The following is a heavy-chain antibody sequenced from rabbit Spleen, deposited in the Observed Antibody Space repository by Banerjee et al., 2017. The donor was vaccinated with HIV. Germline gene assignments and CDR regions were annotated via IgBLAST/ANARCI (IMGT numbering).Heavy chain of an antibody. CDR2: IDSGSRDFT. CDR1: GFSFSDRDV. CDR3: ARNYENWGGYGYAPLNL. V-gene: IGHV1S45*01. D-gene: IGHD6-1*01. J-gene: IGHJ4*01. Sequence: QEQLVESGGGLVKPEGSLTLTCKASGFSFSDRDVMCWVRQAPGKGLEWIACIDSGSRDFTYYASWAKGRFTISKTSSTTVTLQMTSLTAADTATYFCARNYENWGGYGYAPLNLWGPGTLVTVS.